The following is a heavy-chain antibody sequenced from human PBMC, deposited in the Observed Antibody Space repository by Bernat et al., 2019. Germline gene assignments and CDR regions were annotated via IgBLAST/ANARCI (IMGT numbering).Heavy chain of an antibody. Sequence: EVHLVESGGGLVQPGGSLRLSCAASGITFSSYEMNWVRQAPGKGLEWVSFISTSGSTVYYADSVKGRFTISRDNAKNSLYLQMNSLRAEDTAVYYCASLVWYYYGVDVWGQGTMVTVSS. J-gene: IGHJ6*02. CDR3: ASLVWYYYGVDV. D-gene: IGHD5/OR15-5a*01. CDR1: GITFSSYE. V-gene: IGHV3-48*03. CDR2: ISTSGSTV.